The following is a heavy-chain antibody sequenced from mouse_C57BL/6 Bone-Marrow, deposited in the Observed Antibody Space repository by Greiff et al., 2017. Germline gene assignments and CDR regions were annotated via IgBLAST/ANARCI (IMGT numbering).Heavy chain of an antibody. CDR1: GYTFTSYW. Sequence: VKLKQPGTELVKPGASVKLSCKASGYTFTSYWMHWVKQRPGQGLEWIGNINPSNGGTNYNEKFKSKATLTVDKSSSTAYMQLSSLTSEDSAVYYCASPAYYSNYVNYYAMDYWGQGTSVTVSS. CDR3: ASPAYYSNYVNYYAMDY. D-gene: IGHD2-5*01. V-gene: IGHV1-53*01. J-gene: IGHJ4*01. CDR2: INPSNGGT.